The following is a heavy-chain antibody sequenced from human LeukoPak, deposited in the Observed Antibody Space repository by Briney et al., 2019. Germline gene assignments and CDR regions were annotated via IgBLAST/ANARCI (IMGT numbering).Heavy chain of an antibody. V-gene: IGHV4-61*10. CDR3: ARARKEVMVRGVYHGSSVFYMDV. CDR2: IYYSGST. CDR1: GDSISSGDYY. D-gene: IGHD3-10*01. Sequence: PSQTLSLTCTVSGDSISSGDYYWSWIRQPAGKGLEWIGYIYYSGSTNYNPSLKSRVTISVDTSKNQFSLKLSSVTAADTAVSYCARARKEVMVRGVYHGSSVFYMDVWCKGTTVTISS. J-gene: IGHJ6*03.